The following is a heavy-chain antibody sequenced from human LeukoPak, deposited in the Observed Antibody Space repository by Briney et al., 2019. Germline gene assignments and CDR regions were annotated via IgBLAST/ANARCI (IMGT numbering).Heavy chain of an antibody. CDR3: ATLRGYSSGWPIDY. CDR1: VFTFSSYC. Sequence: PGGSLRLSCAASVFTFSSYCMHWVRQAPCKGLEWVSSISSSSSYIYYADSVKGRFTISRDNAKNSLYLQMNSLRAEDTAVYYCATLRGYSSGWPIDYWGQGTLVTVSS. D-gene: IGHD6-19*01. V-gene: IGHV3-21*01. CDR2: ISSSSSYI. J-gene: IGHJ4*02.